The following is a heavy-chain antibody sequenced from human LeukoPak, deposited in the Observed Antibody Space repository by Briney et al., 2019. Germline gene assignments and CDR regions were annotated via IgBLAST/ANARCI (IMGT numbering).Heavy chain of an antibody. Sequence: GGSLRLSCAASGFTFSSYAMHWVRQAPGKGLEWVAVISYDGSNKYYADSVKGRFTISRDNSKNTLYLQMNSLRAEDTAVYYCAKEETYYYDSSGYTLDYWGQGTLVTVSS. V-gene: IGHV3-30*04. CDR2: ISYDGSNK. CDR3: AKEETYYYDSSGYTLDY. J-gene: IGHJ4*02. CDR1: GFTFSSYA. D-gene: IGHD3-22*01.